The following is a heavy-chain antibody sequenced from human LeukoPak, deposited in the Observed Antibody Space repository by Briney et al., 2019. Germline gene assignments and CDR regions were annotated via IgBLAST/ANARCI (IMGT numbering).Heavy chain of an antibody. CDR3: ARDLYPGY. V-gene: IGHV3-48*01. CDR1: GLTFSIYS. D-gene: IGHD3-16*01. CDR2: ISSSSSTI. Sequence: PGGSLRLSCAASGLTFSIYSMNWVSQPPGKGLEWVSYISSSSSTIHYADSVKGRFTISRDNAKNSLDLQMNSLRAEDTAVYYCARDLYPGYWGQGTRVTVSS. J-gene: IGHJ4*02.